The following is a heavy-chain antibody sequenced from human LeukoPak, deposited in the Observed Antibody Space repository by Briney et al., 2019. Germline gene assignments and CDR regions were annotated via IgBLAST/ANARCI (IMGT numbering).Heavy chain of an antibody. CDR3: ARYCGGDCPLTDY. CDR1: GGSFSGYY. Sequence: SETLSLTCAVYGGSFSGYYWSWIRQPPGKGLEWIGEINHSGSTNYNPSLKSRVPISVDTSKNQFSLKLSSVTAADTAVYYCARYCGGDCPLTDYWGQGTLVTVSS. J-gene: IGHJ4*02. V-gene: IGHV4-34*01. CDR2: INHSGST. D-gene: IGHD2-21*02.